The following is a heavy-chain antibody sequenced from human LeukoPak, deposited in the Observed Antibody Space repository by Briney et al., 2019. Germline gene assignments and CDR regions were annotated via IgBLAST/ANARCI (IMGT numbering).Heavy chain of an antibody. Sequence: GGSLRLSCAGSGFALGTYAMSWVRQAPGMGLEWVSSISADGQVTYYADSVEGRFTVSRANSKSTLYLQLNSLRAEDTATYYCARDPYNTILYRLAHWGQGTLVTVSS. J-gene: IGHJ4*02. V-gene: IGHV3-23*01. CDR2: ISADGQVT. D-gene: IGHD3-10*01. CDR1: GFALGTYA. CDR3: ARDPYNTILYRLAH.